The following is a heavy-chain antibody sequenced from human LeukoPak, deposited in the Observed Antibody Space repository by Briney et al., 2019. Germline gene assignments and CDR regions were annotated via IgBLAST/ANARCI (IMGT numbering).Heavy chain of an antibody. J-gene: IGHJ5*02. CDR2: ISGSGGST. CDR3: AKGGIVVVVAAPPINWFDP. D-gene: IGHD2-15*01. CDR1: GFTFSSYA. V-gene: IGHV3-23*01. Sequence: GGSLRLSCAASGFTFSSYAMSWVRQAPGKGLEWVSAISGSGGSTYYADSVKGRFTISRDNSKNTLYLQMNSLRAEDTAVYYCAKGGIVVVVAAPPINWFDPWGQGTLVTVSS.